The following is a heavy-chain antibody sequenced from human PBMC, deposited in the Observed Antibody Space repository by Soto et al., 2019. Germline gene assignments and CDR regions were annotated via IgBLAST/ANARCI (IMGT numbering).Heavy chain of an antibody. CDR1: GFRFSGST. CDR2: IRSKPNNYAT. D-gene: IGHD5-12*01. CDR3: TGRDGYNYEVDY. Sequence: EVQLVESGGGVVQPGGSLKLSCAASGFRFSGSTMHWVRQASGKGLEWVGRIRSKPNNYATAYGASVQGRFTISRDDSKNRAYLQMNSLKTEDTAVYYCTGRDGYNYEVDYWGQGTLVTVSS. V-gene: IGHV3-73*01. J-gene: IGHJ4*02.